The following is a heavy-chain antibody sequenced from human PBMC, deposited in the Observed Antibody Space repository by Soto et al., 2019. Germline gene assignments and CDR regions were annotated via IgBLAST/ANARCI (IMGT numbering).Heavy chain of an antibody. CDR2: IICSSSYI. D-gene: IGHD2-8*02. Sequence: EGQLVESGGSLVKPGGSLRLSCAASGFTFSSYSMNWVRQAPGKGLEWVSYIICSSSYIYYADSVKGRLTISRDNAKNSLSMQMNSLRAEDTDVYYSVRVVEYCKPYYYFSMDAGGQGPT. V-gene: IGHV3-21*01. CDR3: VRVVEYCKPYYYFSMDA. J-gene: IGHJ6*02. CDR1: GFTFSSYS.